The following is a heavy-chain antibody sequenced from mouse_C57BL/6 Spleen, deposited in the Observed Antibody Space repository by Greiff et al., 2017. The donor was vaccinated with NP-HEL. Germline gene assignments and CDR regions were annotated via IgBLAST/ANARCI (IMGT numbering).Heavy chain of an antibody. J-gene: IGHJ4*01. D-gene: IGHD1-1*01. V-gene: IGHV1-74*01. CDR1: GYTFTSYW. Sequence: QVQLQQPGAELVKPGASVKVSCKASGYTFTSYWMHWVKQRPGQGLEWIGRIHPSDSDTNYNQKFKGKATLTVDKSSSTAYMQLSSLTSEDSAVYYCAISITTVVANARDYWGQGTSVTVSS. CDR3: AISITTVVANARDY. CDR2: IHPSDSDT.